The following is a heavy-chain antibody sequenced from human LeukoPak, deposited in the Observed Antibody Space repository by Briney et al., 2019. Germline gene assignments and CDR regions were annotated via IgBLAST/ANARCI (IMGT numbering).Heavy chain of an antibody. J-gene: IGHJ3*02. CDR2: IYYSGSA. Sequence: SETLSLTCTVSGGSISSSSYYWGWIRQPPGKGLEWIGSIYYSGSAFYNPSLRSRVTISVDTSKNQFSLKPNSVTAADTAVYYCARPGYSPNAFNIWGQGTMITVSS. CDR3: ARPGYSPNAFNI. V-gene: IGHV4-39*01. D-gene: IGHD5-24*01. CDR1: GGSISSSSYY.